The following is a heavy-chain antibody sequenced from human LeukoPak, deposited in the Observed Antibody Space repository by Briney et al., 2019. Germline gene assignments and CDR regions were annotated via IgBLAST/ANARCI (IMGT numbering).Heavy chain of an antibody. D-gene: IGHD1-20*01. V-gene: IGHV1-69*13. Sequence: GASVKVSCKASGYTFTSYAISWVRQAPGQGLEWMGGIIPIFGTANYAQKFQGRVTITADESTSTAYMELSSLRSEDTAVYYCARVLLLTGTTRGAFDIWGQGTMVTVSS. J-gene: IGHJ3*02. CDR2: IIPIFGTA. CDR3: ARVLLLTGTTRGAFDI. CDR1: GYTFTSYA.